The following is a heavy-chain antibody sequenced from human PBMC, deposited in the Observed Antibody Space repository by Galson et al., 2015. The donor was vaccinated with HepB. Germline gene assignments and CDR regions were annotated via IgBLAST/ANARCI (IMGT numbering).Heavy chain of an antibody. J-gene: IGHJ3*02. D-gene: IGHD6-19*01. Sequence: SLRLSCAASGFTFSQYGMHWVRQAPGKGLEWVAVIWYNGGNEDYADSVRGRFTISRDNSKNTLYLQMNSLRVEDTAIYYCASIPGGSSGSYVDGFDIWGQGTVVTVSS. V-gene: IGHV3-33*01. CDR1: GFTFSQYG. CDR3: ASIPGGSSGSYVDGFDI. CDR2: IWYNGGNE.